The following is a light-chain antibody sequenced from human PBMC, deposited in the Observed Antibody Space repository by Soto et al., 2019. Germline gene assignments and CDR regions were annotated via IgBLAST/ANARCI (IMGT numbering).Light chain of an antibody. CDR2: DVS. Sequence: QSVLTQPASVSGSPGQSITISCTGTSSDVGAYNYVSWYQQHPGKAPKLMIYDVSHRPSGVSHRFSGSKSGNTASLTISGLQAEDEADYYCGSYTTSSNYVFGTGKRSP. CDR3: GSYTTSSNYV. J-gene: IGLJ1*01. V-gene: IGLV2-14*01. CDR1: SSDVGAYNY.